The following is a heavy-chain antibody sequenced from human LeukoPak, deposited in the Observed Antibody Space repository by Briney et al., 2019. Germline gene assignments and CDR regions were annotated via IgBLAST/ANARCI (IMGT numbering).Heavy chain of an antibody. J-gene: IGHJ4*02. CDR3: ARENWYLDY. Sequence: GGSLRLSCAASGFTFSKNWMHWVRQVPGKGLVWVSRTNTDGSSTGYADSVKGRFTISRDNAKNTLYLQMSSLRAEDTAVYYCARENWYLDYWGQGTLVTVSS. CDR1: GFTFSKNW. V-gene: IGHV3-74*01. D-gene: IGHD1-1*01. CDR2: TNTDGSST.